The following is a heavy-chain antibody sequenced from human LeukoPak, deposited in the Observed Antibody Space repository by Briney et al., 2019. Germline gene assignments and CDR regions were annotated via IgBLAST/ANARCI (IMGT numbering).Heavy chain of an antibody. D-gene: IGHD7-27*01. V-gene: IGHV5-51*01. Sequence: GESLKISCKGSGYSFTSYWIGWVRQMPGKGLEWMGIIYPDDSDTRYSPSFQGQVTISADKSISTAYLQWGSLRAPDTAMYYCARRYLLTGDRSFDYWGQGTLVTVSS. CDR3: ARRYLLTGDRSFDY. J-gene: IGHJ4*02. CDR2: IYPDDSDT. CDR1: GYSFTSYW.